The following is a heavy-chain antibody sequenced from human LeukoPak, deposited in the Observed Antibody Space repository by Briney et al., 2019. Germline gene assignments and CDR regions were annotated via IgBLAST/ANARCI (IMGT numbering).Heavy chain of an antibody. CDR3: VRDDGHHWFDF. V-gene: IGHV3-9*01. D-gene: IGHD1-1*01. J-gene: IGHJ4*02. CDR2: ISWNSRSI. CDR1: GFTFNDYA. Sequence: GGSLRLSCATSGFTFNDYAMYWVRQAPGKGLEWVSGISWNSRSIAYADSVKGRFTISRDNAKKSLFLQMNSLRDEDTAAYYCVRDDGHHWFDFWGQGTLVTVSS.